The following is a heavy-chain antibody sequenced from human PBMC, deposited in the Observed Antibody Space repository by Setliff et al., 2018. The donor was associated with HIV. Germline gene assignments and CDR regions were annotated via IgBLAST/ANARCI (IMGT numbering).Heavy chain of an antibody. CDR2: IYHSGNT. CDR3: ARTRTIAVAGPPPEWYFDL. Sequence: PEETLSLTCAVSGPYSISSGFYWGWIRQPPGKGLEWIGNIYHSGNTYYNPSLKSRVTISVDTSKNQFSLKLRSVTAADTAVYYCARTRTIAVAGPPPEWYFDLWGRGTLVTVSS. CDR1: GPYSISSGFY. D-gene: IGHD6-19*01. J-gene: IGHJ2*01. V-gene: IGHV4-38-2*01.